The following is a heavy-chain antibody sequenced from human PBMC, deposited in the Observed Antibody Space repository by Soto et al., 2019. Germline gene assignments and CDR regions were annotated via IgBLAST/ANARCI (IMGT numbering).Heavy chain of an antibody. CDR3: TTDRDIVVVVAATWFDP. J-gene: IGHJ5*02. D-gene: IGHD2-15*01. CDR1: GFTFSNAW. Sequence: EVQLVESGGGLVKPGGSLRLSCAASGFTFSNAWMSWVRQAPGKGLEWVGRIKSKTDGGTTDYAAPVKGRFTISRDDSKNTLYLQMNSLKTEDTAVYYCTTDRDIVVVVAATWFDPWGQGTLVTVSS. CDR2: IKSKTDGGTT. V-gene: IGHV3-15*01.